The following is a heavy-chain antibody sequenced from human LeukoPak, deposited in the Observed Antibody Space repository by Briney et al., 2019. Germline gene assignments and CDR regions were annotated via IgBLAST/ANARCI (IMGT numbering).Heavy chain of an antibody. D-gene: IGHD3/OR15-3a*01. Sequence: PGTSLRLSCAASGFPFSNYAMHWVRQDPGKGLEWVAVIWYDGRDKYYGESLKGRFTISRDNSKNTLYLQMNSPRAEDSAVYYCARGPPGDFWTYDYYYYGMDVWGQGTTVTVSS. CDR3: ARGPPGDFWTYDYYYYGMDV. J-gene: IGHJ6*02. CDR1: GFPFSNYA. CDR2: IWYDGRDK. V-gene: IGHV3-33*01.